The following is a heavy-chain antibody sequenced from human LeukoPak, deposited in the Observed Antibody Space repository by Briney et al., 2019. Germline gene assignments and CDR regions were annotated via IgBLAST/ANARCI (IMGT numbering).Heavy chain of an antibody. J-gene: IGHJ3*02. Sequence: GGSLRLSCAASGFTFSSYTMHWVRQAPGKGLEWVAVISYDGSNKYYADSVKGRFTISRDNSKNTLYLQMNSLRGDDTAVYYCARAPGGAFDIWGQGTMVTVSS. D-gene: IGHD1-1*01. V-gene: IGHV3-30-3*01. CDR1: GFTFSSYT. CDR2: ISYDGSNK. CDR3: ARAPGGAFDI.